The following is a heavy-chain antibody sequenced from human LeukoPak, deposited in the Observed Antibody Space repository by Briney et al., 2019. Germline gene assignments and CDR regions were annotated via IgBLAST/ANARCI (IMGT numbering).Heavy chain of an antibody. CDR2: IYYSGST. J-gene: IGHJ4*02. V-gene: IGHV4-59*08. CDR3: ARHPLYLFPFDY. Sequence: SETLSLTCTVSGGSISSYYWSWIRQPPGKGLEWIGYIYYSGSTKYNPSLKSRVTISVDTSKNQFSLKPSSVTAADTAVYYCARHPLYLFPFDYWGQGTLVTVSS. D-gene: IGHD2-21*01. CDR1: GGSISSYY.